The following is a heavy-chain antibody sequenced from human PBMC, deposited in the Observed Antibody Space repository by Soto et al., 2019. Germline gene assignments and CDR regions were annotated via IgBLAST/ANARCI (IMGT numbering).Heavy chain of an antibody. CDR1: GGSISSYY. CDR2: IYYSGST. V-gene: IGHV4-59*01. Sequence: ETLSLTCTVSGGSISSYYWSWIRQPPGKGLEWIGYIYYSGSTNYNPSLKSRVTISVDTSKNQFSLKLSSVTAADTAVYYCARKYYDFWSDAFDIWGQGTMVTVSS. D-gene: IGHD3-3*01. J-gene: IGHJ3*02. CDR3: ARKYYDFWSDAFDI.